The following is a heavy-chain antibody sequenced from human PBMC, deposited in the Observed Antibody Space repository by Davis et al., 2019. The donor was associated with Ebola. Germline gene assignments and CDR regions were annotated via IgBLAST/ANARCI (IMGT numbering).Heavy chain of an antibody. CDR3: ARRRGFSSGWYVDY. CDR1: GFTFTNYW. D-gene: IGHD6-19*01. CDR2: IYVGDSDT. V-gene: IGHV5-51*01. Sequence: GESLKISCKGPGFTFTNYWIGWVRQMPGKGLEWMGIIYVGDSDTRYSPSFEGQVTISVDKSISTAYLPWNSLKASDTAMYYCARRRGFSSGWYVDYWGQGTLVTVSS. J-gene: IGHJ4*02.